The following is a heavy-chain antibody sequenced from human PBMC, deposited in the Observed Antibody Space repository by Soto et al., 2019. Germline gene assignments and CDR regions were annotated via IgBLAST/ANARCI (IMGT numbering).Heavy chain of an antibody. V-gene: IGHV4-39*01. CDR1: GGSVSSDSYS. CDR2: IYSSENT. CDR3: ARINGYCVSTNCHGYYGMDV. D-gene: IGHD2-2*03. Sequence: PSEILSLTCTVSGGSVSSDSYSWGWIRQAPGKALEWIGTIYSSENTYYNPSLLSRVTISVDTSKNEFSLRLSSVTAADTAVYYCARINGYCVSTNCHGYYGMDVWGQGTTVTVSS. J-gene: IGHJ6*02.